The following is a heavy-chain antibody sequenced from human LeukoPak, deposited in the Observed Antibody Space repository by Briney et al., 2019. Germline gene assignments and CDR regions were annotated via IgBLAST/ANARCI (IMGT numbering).Heavy chain of an antibody. Sequence: PSEALSLTCTVSGRSISSSSYYWGWIRKPPGKGLEWIGSNYYSGSTYYNPSIKSRVTISVETSKNQFSLKLSSVTAADTAVYYCARDHMEMATTYWYFDLWGRGTLVTVSS. CDR3: ARDHMEMATTYWYFDL. CDR1: GRSISSSSYY. J-gene: IGHJ2*01. D-gene: IGHD5-24*01. CDR2: NYYSGST. V-gene: IGHV4-39*07.